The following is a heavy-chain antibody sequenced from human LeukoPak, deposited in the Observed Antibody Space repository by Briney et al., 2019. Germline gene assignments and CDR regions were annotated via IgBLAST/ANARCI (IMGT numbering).Heavy chain of an antibody. CDR3: ARGGYSDSTRGGVPDP. Sequence: GASVKVSCKASGYTFTSYGISWVRQAPGQGLEWMGWISAYNGNTNYAQKLQGRVTMTTDTSTSTAYMELRGLRSDDTAVYYCARGGYSDSTRGGVPDPWGQGTLVTVSS. CDR2: ISAYNGNT. CDR1: GYTFTSYG. D-gene: IGHD3-22*01. J-gene: IGHJ5*02. V-gene: IGHV1-18*01.